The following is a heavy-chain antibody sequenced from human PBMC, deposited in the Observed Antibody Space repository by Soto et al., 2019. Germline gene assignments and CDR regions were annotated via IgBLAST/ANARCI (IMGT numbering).Heavy chain of an antibody. V-gene: IGHV1-69*13. J-gene: IGHJ4*02. CDR3: ARGYYYDSSGYSLRGPYYFDY. CDR1: GGTFSSYA. Sequence: ASVKVSCKASGGTFSSYAISWARQAPGQGLEWMGGIIPIFGTANYAQKFQGRVTITADESTSTAYMELSSLRSEDTAVYYCARGYYYDSSGYSLRGPYYFDYWGQGTLVTVSS. CDR2: IIPIFGTA. D-gene: IGHD3-22*01.